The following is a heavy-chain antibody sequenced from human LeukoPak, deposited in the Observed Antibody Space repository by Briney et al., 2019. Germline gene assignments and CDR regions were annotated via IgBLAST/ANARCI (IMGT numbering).Heavy chain of an antibody. CDR3: ARAKGIRGYSYGTNFDY. J-gene: IGHJ4*02. V-gene: IGHV1-2*06. D-gene: IGHD5-18*01. CDR2: INPNSGGT. Sequence: GASVKVSCKASGYTFTGYYMHWVRQAPGQGLEWMGRINPNSGGTNYAQKFQGRVTMTRDTSISTAYMELSGLRSDDTAVYYCARAKGIRGYSYGTNFDYWGQGTLVTVSS. CDR1: GYTFTGYY.